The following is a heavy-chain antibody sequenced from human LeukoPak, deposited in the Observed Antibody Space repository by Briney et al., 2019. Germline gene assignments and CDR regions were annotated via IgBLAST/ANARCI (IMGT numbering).Heavy chain of an antibody. CDR1: GGTFSSYA. CDR2: IIPILGIA. CDR3: ARWDGSSGGRDY. Sequence: SVKVSCKASGGTFSSYAISWVRQAPGQGLEWLGRIIPILGIANYAQKFQGRVTITADKSTSTAYMELSSLRSEDTAVYYCARWDGSSGGRDYWGQGTLVTVSS. V-gene: IGHV1-69*04. J-gene: IGHJ4*02. D-gene: IGHD6-19*01.